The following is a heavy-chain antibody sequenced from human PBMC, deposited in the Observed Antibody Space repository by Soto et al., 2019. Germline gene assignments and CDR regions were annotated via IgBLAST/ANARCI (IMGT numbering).Heavy chain of an antibody. CDR2: ISCDGSNK. J-gene: IGHJ4*02. CDR1: GFTFSSYA. Sequence: QVQLVESGGGVVQPGRSLRLSCAASGFTFSSYAMHWVRQAPGKGLEWVAVISCDGSNKYYADSVKGRFTISRDNSKNTLYLQMNSLRAEDTAVYYCASSVVVVAASSDYWGQGTLVTVSS. V-gene: IGHV3-30-3*01. CDR3: ASSVVVVAASSDY. D-gene: IGHD2-15*01.